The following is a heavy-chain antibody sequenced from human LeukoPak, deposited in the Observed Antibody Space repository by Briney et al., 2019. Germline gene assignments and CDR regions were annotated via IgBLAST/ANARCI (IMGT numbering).Heavy chain of an antibody. Sequence: PSETLSLTCTVSGGSIINYYWSWIRQAPGKKLEWIGYIFYSGSTNYKPSLKSRVTISVDTSKNQFSLKLNSVTAADTAVYYCARGGYYGSGNDFRFDPWGQGTLVTVSS. D-gene: IGHD3-10*01. J-gene: IGHJ5*02. V-gene: IGHV4-59*01. CDR3: ARGGYYGSGNDFRFDP. CDR1: GGSIINYY. CDR2: IFYSGST.